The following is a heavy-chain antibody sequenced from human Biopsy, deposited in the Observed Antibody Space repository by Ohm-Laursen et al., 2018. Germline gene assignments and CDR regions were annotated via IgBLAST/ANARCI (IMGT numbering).Heavy chain of an antibody. CDR2: IFYSANT. J-gene: IGHJ4*02. D-gene: IGHD5-12*01. Sequence: TLSLTCTVSGVSINGGRYYWNWLRPRPGQGLEWIGNIFYSANTYYNPSLKSRVTISVDTSKNQFSLKLSSVTAAAPAVYYCARLGSGDYFPTFFDFWGQGALVTVSS. CDR1: GVSINGGRYY. V-gene: IGHV4-31*03. CDR3: ARLGSGDYFPTFFDF.